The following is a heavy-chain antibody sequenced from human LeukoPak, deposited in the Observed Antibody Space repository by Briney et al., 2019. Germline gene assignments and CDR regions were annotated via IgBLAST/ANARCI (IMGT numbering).Heavy chain of an antibody. D-gene: IGHD2-21*02. J-gene: IGHJ5*02. V-gene: IGHV3-48*03. Sequence: GGSLRLSCAASGFTFNSHEMHWVRQAPGKGLEWVSYITSSGGITYYADSVKGRFTVSRDNAKNSLFLQMNSLRAEDTAIYYRAGERNCGGDCYQGSWFDPWGQGTLVTVSS. CDR1: GFTFNSHE. CDR3: AGERNCGGDCYQGSWFDP. CDR2: ITSSGGIT.